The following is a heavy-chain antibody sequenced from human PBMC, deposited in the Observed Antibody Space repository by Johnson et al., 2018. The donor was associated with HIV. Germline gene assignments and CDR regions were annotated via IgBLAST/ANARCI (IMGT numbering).Heavy chain of an antibody. J-gene: IGHJ3*02. CDR3: ARDGVYSSPHDAFDI. D-gene: IGHD3-22*01. V-gene: IGHV3-7*01. Sequence: VQLVESGGGLVQPGGSLRLSCVISGFIFNNYWMSWVRQAPGKGLEWVANITDDGCEDYYVDSVKGRFTISRDNSKKLLYLQMTSLRDEDSAVYYCARDGVYSSPHDAFDIWGQGTMVTVSS. CDR2: ITDDGCED. CDR1: GFIFNNYW.